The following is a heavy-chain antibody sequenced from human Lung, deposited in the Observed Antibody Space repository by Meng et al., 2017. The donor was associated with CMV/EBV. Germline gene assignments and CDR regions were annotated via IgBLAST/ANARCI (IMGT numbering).Heavy chain of an antibody. CDR3: ARDGSLGYCSSTSCYGAGWFDP. CDR2: INPNSGGT. CDR1: GYTFTGYY. D-gene: IGHD2-2*01. Sequence: ASVKVSCKASGYTFTGYYMHWVRQAPGQGLEWMGWINPNSGGTNYAQKFQGRVTMTRDTSISTAYMELSRLRSDDTAVYYCARDGSLGYCSSTSCYGAGWFDPSGQGTLVTVSS. V-gene: IGHV1-2*02. J-gene: IGHJ5*02.